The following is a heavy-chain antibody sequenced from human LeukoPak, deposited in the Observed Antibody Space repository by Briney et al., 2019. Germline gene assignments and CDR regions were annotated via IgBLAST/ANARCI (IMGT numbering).Heavy chain of an antibody. Sequence: SETLSLTCTVSGGSISSSSYYWGWIRRPPGKGLEWIGSIYYSGSTYYNPSLKSRVTISVDTSKNQFSLKLSSVTAADTAVYYCARLSGSYFPHWGQGTLVTVSS. V-gene: IGHV4-39*01. CDR2: IYYSGST. D-gene: IGHD1-26*01. CDR1: GGSISSSSYY. J-gene: IGHJ1*01. CDR3: ARLSGSYFPH.